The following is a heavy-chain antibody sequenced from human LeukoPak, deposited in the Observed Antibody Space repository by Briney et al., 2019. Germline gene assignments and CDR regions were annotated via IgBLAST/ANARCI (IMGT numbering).Heavy chain of an antibody. CDR3: ARGGSGSYYLFAY. D-gene: IGHD3-10*01. CDR2: INPNSGGT. Sequence: ASVKVSCKASGYTFTGYYMHWVRPAPGQGLEWMGWINPNSGGTNYAQKFQGRVTMTRDTSISIAYMELSRLRSDDTAVYYCARGGSGSYYLFAYWGQGTLVTVSS. V-gene: IGHV1-2*02. CDR1: GYTFTGYY. J-gene: IGHJ4*02.